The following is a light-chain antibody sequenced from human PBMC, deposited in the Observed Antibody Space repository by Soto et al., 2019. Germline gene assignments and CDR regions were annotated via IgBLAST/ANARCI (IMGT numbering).Light chain of an antibody. J-gene: IGKJ4*01. Sequence: DIQMTQSPSSLSASVGDRISITCQASEDIRNYLNWYQQEPGKAPKLLIYDASNLKTGVPSRFSGSGSETDFTLTISSLQPEDVAAYYCQKYNSAPLTFGGGTKVDIK. CDR2: DAS. CDR1: EDIRNY. CDR3: QKYNSAPLT. V-gene: IGKV1-33*01.